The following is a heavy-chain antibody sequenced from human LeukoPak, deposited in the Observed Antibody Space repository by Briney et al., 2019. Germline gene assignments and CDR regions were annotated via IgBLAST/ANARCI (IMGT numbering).Heavy chain of an antibody. CDR1: GAPVTSYY. J-gene: IGHJ3*02. CDR2: MYHTGTS. Sequence: SETLSLTCSVSGAPVTSYYWNWIRHSPGKGLEWIGYMYHTGTSDYNPSLQSRITISLDTPNNKVSLTLSSVTAADTAVYYCATTRGYSTNDAFDIWGQGTRVTVSS. CDR3: ATTRGYSTNDAFDI. V-gene: IGHV4-59*02. D-gene: IGHD5-18*01.